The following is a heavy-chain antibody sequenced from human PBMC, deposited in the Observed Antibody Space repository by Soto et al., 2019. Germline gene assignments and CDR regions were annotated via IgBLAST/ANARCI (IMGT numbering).Heavy chain of an antibody. V-gene: IGHV4-61*01. J-gene: IGHJ6*02. CDR2: IYYSGST. Sequence: SETLSLTCTVSGGSVSSGSYYWSWIRQPPGKGLEWIGYIYYSGSTNYNPSLKSRVTISVDTSKNQFSLKLSSVTAADTAVYYCARDRGITMIVDTLDYYYYGMDVWGQGTTVTVYS. CDR1: GGSVSSGSYY. D-gene: IGHD3-22*01. CDR3: ARDRGITMIVDTLDYYYYGMDV.